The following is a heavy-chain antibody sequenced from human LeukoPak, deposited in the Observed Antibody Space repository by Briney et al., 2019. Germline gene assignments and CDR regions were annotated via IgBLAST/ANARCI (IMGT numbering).Heavy chain of an antibody. CDR1: GGSFSGYY. Sequence: SETLSLTCAVYGGSFSGYYWSWIRQPPGKGLEWIGEINHSGSINYNPSLKSRVTISVDTSKNQFSLKLSSVTAADTAVYYCASSKGSGWSHYYYYMDVWGKGTTVTISS. D-gene: IGHD6-19*01. J-gene: IGHJ6*03. V-gene: IGHV4-34*01. CDR2: INHSGSI. CDR3: ASSKGSGWSHYYYYMDV.